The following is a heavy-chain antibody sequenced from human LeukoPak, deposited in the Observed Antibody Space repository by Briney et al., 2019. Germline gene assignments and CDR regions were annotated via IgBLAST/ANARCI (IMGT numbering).Heavy chain of an antibody. CDR3: ARHPPSYRGSRWFDP. J-gene: IGHJ5*02. Sequence: GESLKISCKGSGSTFTNNWLGWVRQMPGKGLEWMGIIYPGDSDTRYSPSFQGQVTISADKSISTAYLQWSSLKASDTAIYYCARHPPSYRGSRWFDPCGQGTLVTVSS. D-gene: IGHD4-11*01. V-gene: IGHV5-51*01. CDR1: GSTFTNNW. CDR2: IYPGDSDT.